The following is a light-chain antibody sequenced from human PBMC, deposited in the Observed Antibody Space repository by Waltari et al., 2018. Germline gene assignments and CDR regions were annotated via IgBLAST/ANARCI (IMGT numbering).Light chain of an antibody. CDR3: SSRDIRGIQLL. CDR2: GKN. CDR1: RLNSYY. J-gene: IGLJ3*02. V-gene: IGLV3-19*01. Sequence: SSELTQDPAVSVALGQTVRITCQGDRLNSYYANWYQQRAGQAPLLVIYGKNKRPSGIPDRFSGSSLGDTSSLTITAARAEDEADYYCSSRDIRGIQLLFGGGTKLTVL.